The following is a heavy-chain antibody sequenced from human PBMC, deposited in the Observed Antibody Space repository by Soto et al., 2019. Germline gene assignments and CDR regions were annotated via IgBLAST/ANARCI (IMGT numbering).Heavy chain of an antibody. CDR3: ARDGADFWSGYCIFGFLTPGSNWFDP. J-gene: IGHJ5*02. CDR1: GFTFSSYG. D-gene: IGHD3-3*01. V-gene: IGHV3-33*01. Sequence: GGSLRLSCAASGFTFSSYGMHWVRQAPGKGLEWVAVIWYDGSNKYYADSVKGRFTISRDNSKNTLYLQMNSLRAEDTAVYYCARDGADFWSGYCIFGFLTPGSNWFDPWGQGTLVTVPS. CDR2: IWYDGSNK.